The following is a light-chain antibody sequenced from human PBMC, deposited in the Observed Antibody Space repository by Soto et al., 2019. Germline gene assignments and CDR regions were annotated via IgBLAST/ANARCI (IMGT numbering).Light chain of an antibody. CDR3: SSFTSTATLL. J-gene: IGLJ2*01. Sequence: QSALTQPASVSGSPGQWITISCTAANSDFGGYDYVSWYQCHPGKAPKLIIYEVSNRPSGVSSRFSGSKSGNTASLTITGLQAEDEADYYCSSFTSTATLLFGGGTKVTVL. CDR1: NSDFGGYDY. CDR2: EVS. V-gene: IGLV2-14*01.